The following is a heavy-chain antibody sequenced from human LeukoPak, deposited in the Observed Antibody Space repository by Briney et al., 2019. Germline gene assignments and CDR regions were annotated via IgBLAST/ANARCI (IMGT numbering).Heavy chain of an antibody. J-gene: IGHJ3*02. D-gene: IGHD6-13*01. V-gene: IGHV3-9*01. CDR2: ISWNSGSR. CDR3: TKASSSWYYPAFDI. Sequence: GGSLRLSCAASGFTFDDYAMHWVRQAPGKGLEWVSGISWNSGSRVYADSMKGRFTISRGNAKNSLYLQMNSLTPEDTAFYYCTKASSSWYYPAFDIWGQGTMVAVSS. CDR1: GFTFDDYA.